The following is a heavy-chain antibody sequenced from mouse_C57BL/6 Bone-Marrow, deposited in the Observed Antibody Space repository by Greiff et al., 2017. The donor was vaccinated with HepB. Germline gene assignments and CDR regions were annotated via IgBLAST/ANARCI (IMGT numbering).Heavy chain of an antibody. D-gene: IGHD1-1*01. CDR2: ISNGGGST. J-gene: IGHJ3*01. V-gene: IGHV5-12*01. CDR1: GFTFSDYY. CDR3: ARDYYGLEGAY. Sequence: EVKLVESGGGLVQPGGSLKLSCAASGFTFSDYYMYWVRQTPEKRLEWVAYISNGGGSTYYPDTVKGRFTISRDNAKNNLYLQMSRLKSEDTAMYYCARDYYGLEGAYWGQGTLVTVSA.